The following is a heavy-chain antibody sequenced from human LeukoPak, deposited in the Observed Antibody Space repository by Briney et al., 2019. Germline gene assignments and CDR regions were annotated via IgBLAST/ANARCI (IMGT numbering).Heavy chain of an antibody. J-gene: IGHJ6*02. CDR3: ARQYGSSTYYHGLDV. D-gene: IGHD6-6*01. Sequence: SQTLSLTCAISGDSVSSDSSAWNWIRQSPSRGLEWLGRTYYGSNWFNDYAVSVRSRITVNPDTSKNQFSLQLTSVTPEDTAVYYCARQYGSSTYYHGLDVWGQGTTVTVSS. CDR1: GDSVSSDSSA. V-gene: IGHV6-1*01. CDR2: TYYGSNWFN.